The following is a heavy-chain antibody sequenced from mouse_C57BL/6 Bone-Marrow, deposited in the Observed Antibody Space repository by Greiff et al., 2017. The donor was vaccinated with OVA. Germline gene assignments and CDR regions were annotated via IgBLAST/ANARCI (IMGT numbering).Heavy chain of an antibody. D-gene: IGHD2-4*01. V-gene: IGHV3-6*01. J-gene: IGHJ1*03. CDR2: ISYDGGK. Sequence: EVKLVESGPGLVKPSQSLSLTCSVTGYSITSGYYWNWIRQFPGNKLEWMGYISYDGGKNYNPSLKNRISITRDTSKNQFFLKLNSVTTEDQVNYYVARGETTRVDYDPYFDVSGTQAPLTASS. CDR3: ARGETTRVDYDPYFDV. CDR1: GYSITSGYY.